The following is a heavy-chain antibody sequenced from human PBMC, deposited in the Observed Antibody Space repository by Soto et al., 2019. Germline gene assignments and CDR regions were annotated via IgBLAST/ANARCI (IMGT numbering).Heavy chain of an antibody. V-gene: IGHV6-1*01. CDR3: ARDRGFTMVRGVNWFDP. D-gene: IGHD3-10*01. CDR2: TYYRSKWYN. CDR1: GDSVSSNSAA. J-gene: IGHJ5*02. Sequence: PSQTLSLTCAISGDSVSSNSAAWSWIRQSPSRGLEWLGRTYYRSKWYNDYAVSVKSRITINPDTSKNQFSLQLNSVTPEDTAVYYCARDRGFTMVRGVNWFDPWGQGTLVTVSS.